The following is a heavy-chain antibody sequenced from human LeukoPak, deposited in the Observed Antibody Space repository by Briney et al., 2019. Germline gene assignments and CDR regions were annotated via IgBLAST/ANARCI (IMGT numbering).Heavy chain of an antibody. CDR2: INHSGST. D-gene: IGHD2-2*01. Sequence: GSLRLSCAASGFVFSTYWMTWIRQPPGKGLEWIGEINHSGSTNYNPSLKSRVTISVDTSKNQFSLKLSSVTAADTAVYYCARAGYCSSTSCSTPLIDWGQGTLVTVSS. CDR1: GFVFSTYW. CDR3: ARAGYCSSTSCSTPLID. J-gene: IGHJ4*02. V-gene: IGHV4-34*01.